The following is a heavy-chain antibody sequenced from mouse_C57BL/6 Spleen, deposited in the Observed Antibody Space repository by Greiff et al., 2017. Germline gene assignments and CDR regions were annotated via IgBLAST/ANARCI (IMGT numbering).Heavy chain of an antibody. D-gene: IGHD2-1*01. V-gene: IGHV5-4*03. CDR3: ARGIYYGSSAWFAY. CDR1: GFTFSSYA. Sequence: EVKLMESGGGLVKPGGSLKLSCAASGFTFSSYAMAWVSQTPEKRLEWVATISDGGSYTYYPDNVKGRFTITIDNSKSNLYLQMSHLTSEDTAMYYCARGIYYGSSAWFAYWGQGTLVTVSA. CDR2: ISDGGSYT. J-gene: IGHJ3*01.